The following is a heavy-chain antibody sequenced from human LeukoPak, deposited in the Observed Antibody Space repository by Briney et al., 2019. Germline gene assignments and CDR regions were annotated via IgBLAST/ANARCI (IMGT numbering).Heavy chain of an antibody. V-gene: IGHV4-31*03. CDR2: IYYSGST. CDR3: ARTIRRYFDWLSCFDY. D-gene: IGHD3-9*01. J-gene: IGHJ4*02. Sequence: SETLSLTCTVSGGSISSGGYYWSWIRQHPGKGLEWIVYIYYSGSTYYNPSLKSRVTISVNTSKNQFSLKLSSVTAADTAVYYCARTIRRYFDWLSCFDYWGQGTLVTVSS. CDR1: GGSISSGGYY.